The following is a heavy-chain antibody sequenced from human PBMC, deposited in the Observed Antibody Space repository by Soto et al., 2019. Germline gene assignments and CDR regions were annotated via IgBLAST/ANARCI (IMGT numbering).Heavy chain of an antibody. V-gene: IGHV1-2*04. CDR1: GYTFTGYY. D-gene: IGHD6-6*01. CDR2: INPNSGGT. J-gene: IGHJ4*02. Sequence: ASMKVSCKASGYTFTGYYMHWVRQAPGQGLEWMGWINPNSGGTNYAQKFQGWVTMTRDTSISTAYMELSRLRSDDTAVYYCARGSRYSSSHYFDYWGQGTLVTVSS. CDR3: ARGSRYSSSHYFDY.